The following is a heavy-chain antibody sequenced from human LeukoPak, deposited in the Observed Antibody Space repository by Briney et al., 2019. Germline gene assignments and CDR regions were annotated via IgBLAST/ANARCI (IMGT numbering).Heavy chain of an antibody. CDR3: ARAFEYSSSRVGAYFDL. V-gene: IGHV4-59*01. Sequence: SETLSLTCTVSGGSISSYYWSWIRQPPGKGLEWIGYIYYSGSTNYNPSLKSRVTISVDTSKNQFSLKLSSVTAADTAVYYCARAFEYSSSRVGAYFDLWGRGTLVTVSS. D-gene: IGHD6-6*01. CDR1: GGSISSYY. J-gene: IGHJ2*01. CDR2: IYYSGST.